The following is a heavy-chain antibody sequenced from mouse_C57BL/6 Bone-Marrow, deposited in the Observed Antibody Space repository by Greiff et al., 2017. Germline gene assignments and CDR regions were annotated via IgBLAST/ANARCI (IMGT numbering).Heavy chain of an antibody. J-gene: IGHJ2*01. CDR3: ARSGLGYGSSIFDY. CDR2: IYPGSGST. Sequence: VQLQQSGAELVKPGASVKMSCKASGYTFTSYWITWVKQRPGQGLEWIGEIYPGSGSTNYNEKFKSKATLTVDTSSSTAYMQLSSLTSEDSAVYYCARSGLGYGSSIFDYWGQGTTLTVSS. CDR1: GYTFTSYW. V-gene: IGHV1-55*01. D-gene: IGHD1-1*01.